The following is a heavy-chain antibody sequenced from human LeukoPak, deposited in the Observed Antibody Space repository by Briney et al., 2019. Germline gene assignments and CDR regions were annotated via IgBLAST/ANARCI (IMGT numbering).Heavy chain of an antibody. V-gene: IGHV1-18*01. Sequence: AAVKVSCKGSGYTFVTYGISWVRQAPGQGLEWMGWISPYNGDTNYAQNLRGRVTMTTDTSTSTVYMELRSLRSDDTAVYYCARDHGESATTDTFDYWGQGVLVTVSS. CDR1: GYTFVTYG. J-gene: IGHJ4*02. CDR3: ARDHGESATTDTFDY. D-gene: IGHD3-10*01. CDR2: ISPYNGDT.